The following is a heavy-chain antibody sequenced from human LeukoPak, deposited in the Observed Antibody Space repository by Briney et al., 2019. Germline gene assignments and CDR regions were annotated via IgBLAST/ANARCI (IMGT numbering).Heavy chain of an antibody. D-gene: IGHD1-1*01. CDR2: ISAYTGNT. CDR3: ARGGIGTGVDY. V-gene: IGHV1-18*04. Sequence: ASVKVSCKASGYTFTTYGISWLRQAPGQGLEWVGWISAYTGNTNYPQQVQGRVTMTTDTFTDTAYMELTSLRSDDTAVYYCARGGIGTGVDYWGQGTLVTVSS. CDR1: GYTFTTYG. J-gene: IGHJ4*02.